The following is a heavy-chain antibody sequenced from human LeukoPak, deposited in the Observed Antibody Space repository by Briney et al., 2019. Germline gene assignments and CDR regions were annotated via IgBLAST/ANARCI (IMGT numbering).Heavy chain of an antibody. CDR2: IKLDGSEK. V-gene: IGHV3-7*03. D-gene: IGHD3-3*01. CDR1: GFSFSSYW. CDR3: ARDQYDTWSRRGNFDS. J-gene: IGHJ4*02. Sequence: GGSLRLSCAAAGFSFSSYWMSWVRQTPGKGLEWVANIKLDGSEKNYVDSVKGRFTISRDNTKNSLYLQMNSLRVEDTAVFYCARDQYDTWSRRGNFDSWGQGTLVIVSS.